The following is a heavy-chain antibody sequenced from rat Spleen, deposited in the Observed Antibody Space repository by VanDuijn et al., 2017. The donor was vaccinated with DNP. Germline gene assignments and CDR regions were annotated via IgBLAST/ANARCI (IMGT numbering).Heavy chain of an antibody. CDR1: GFTYSNYV. J-gene: IGHJ4*01. D-gene: IGHD1-7*01. Sequence: EVQLVESGGGLVQPGRSLKLSCAASGFTYSNYVMAWVRQAPTKGLEWVASISTGGGNTYYRDSVKGRFTISRDNAKNTLYLQMDSLRSEDTATYYCAKGLDYGYHYVMDAWGQGASVTVSS. V-gene: IGHV5S13*01. CDR3: AKGLDYGYHYVMDA. CDR2: ISTGGGNT.